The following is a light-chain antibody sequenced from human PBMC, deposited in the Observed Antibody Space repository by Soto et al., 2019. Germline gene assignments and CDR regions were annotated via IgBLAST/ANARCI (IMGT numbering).Light chain of an antibody. CDR3: QQYATSPLT. Sequence: EIVMTQSPATLSMSPGERATLSCRASQSVSSNLAWYQQKPGQPPRLLIFGASSRATGIPDRFSGSGSGTDFTLTISRLEPEDFALYYCQQYATSPLTFGGGTKVDIK. J-gene: IGKJ4*01. V-gene: IGKV3-20*01. CDR1: QSVSSN. CDR2: GAS.